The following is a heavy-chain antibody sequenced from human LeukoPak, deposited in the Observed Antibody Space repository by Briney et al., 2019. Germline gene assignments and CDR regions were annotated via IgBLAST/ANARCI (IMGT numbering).Heavy chain of an antibody. CDR2: INQDGSEK. CDR3: VIDGAAPGLYFDY. V-gene: IGHV3-7*01. CDR1: GFSFSSYW. Sequence: GGSLRLSCAASGFSFSSYWMIWVRQAPGKGLEWVANINQDGSEKYYVDSVKGRFTISRDNAKNSLYLQMNSLRVEDTAIYYCVIDGAAPGLYFDYWGQGTLVTVSS. J-gene: IGHJ4*02. D-gene: IGHD6-13*01.